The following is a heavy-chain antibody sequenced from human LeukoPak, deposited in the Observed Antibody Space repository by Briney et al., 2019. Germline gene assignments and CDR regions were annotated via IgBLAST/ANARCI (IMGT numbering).Heavy chain of an antibody. Sequence: SETLSLTCAVYGGSFSGYYWSWIRQPPGKGLEWIGSIYYSGSTYYNPSLKSRVTISVDTSKNQFSLKLSSVTAADTAVYYCARQDCTNGVCYPDYWGQGTLVTVSS. J-gene: IGHJ4*02. D-gene: IGHD2-8*01. V-gene: IGHV4-34*01. CDR1: GGSFSGYY. CDR2: IYYSGST. CDR3: ARQDCTNGVCYPDY.